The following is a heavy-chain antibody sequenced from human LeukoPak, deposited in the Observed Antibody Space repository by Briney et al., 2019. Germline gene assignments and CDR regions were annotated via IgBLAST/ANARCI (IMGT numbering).Heavy chain of an antibody. CDR1: GFTFSSYA. J-gene: IGHJ4*02. D-gene: IGHD6-13*01. CDR2: ISGSGGST. Sequence: GGSPRLSCAASGFTFSSYAMSWVRQAPGKGLEWVSAISGSGGSTYYADSVKGRFTISRDNSKNTLYLQMNSLRAEDTAVYYCAKVSIKQQLAHTFDYWGQGTLVTVSS. CDR3: AKVSIKQQLAHTFDY. V-gene: IGHV3-23*01.